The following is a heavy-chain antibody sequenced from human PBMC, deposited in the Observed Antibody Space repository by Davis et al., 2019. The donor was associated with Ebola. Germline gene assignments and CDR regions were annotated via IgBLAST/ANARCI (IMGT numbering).Heavy chain of an antibody. Sequence: GESLKISCAASGFAFSSYWMTWVRQAPGKGLEWVANIKQDGSEKYYVESVRGRFNVSRDNANNSVFLQMDSLRAEETGVYYCAREGGGSWGYWGQGTLVTVSS. V-gene: IGHV3-7*03. CDR3: AREGGGSWGY. J-gene: IGHJ4*02. D-gene: IGHD3-10*01. CDR1: GFAFSSYW. CDR2: IKQDGSEK.